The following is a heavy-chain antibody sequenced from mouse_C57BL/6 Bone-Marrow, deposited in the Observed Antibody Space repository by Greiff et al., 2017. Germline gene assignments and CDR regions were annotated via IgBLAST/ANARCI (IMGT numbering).Heavy chain of an antibody. CDR3: ARSGRGENYAMDY. J-gene: IGHJ4*01. V-gene: IGHV1-81*01. CDR2: IYPRSGNT. Sequence: QVQLKESGAELARPGASVKLSCKASGYTFTSYGIRWVKQRTGQGLEWIGEIYPRSGNTYYNEKFKGKATLTADKSSSTAYMELRSLTSEDSAVYFCARSGRGENYAMDYWGQGTSVTVSS. CDR1: GYTFTSYG.